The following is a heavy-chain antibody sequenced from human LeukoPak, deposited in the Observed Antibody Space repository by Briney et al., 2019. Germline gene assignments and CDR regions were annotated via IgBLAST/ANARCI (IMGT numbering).Heavy chain of an antibody. CDR2: INPSGGST. V-gene: IGHV1-46*01. CDR1: GYTFTSYY. D-gene: IGHD3-3*01. Sequence: ASVEVSCKASGYTFTSYYMHWVRQAPGQGLEWMGIINPSGGSTSYAQKFQGRVTMTRDTSTSTVYMELSSLRSEDTAVYYCAREYTSAIYDFWSGLDAFDIWGQGTMVTVSS. CDR3: AREYTSAIYDFWSGLDAFDI. J-gene: IGHJ3*02.